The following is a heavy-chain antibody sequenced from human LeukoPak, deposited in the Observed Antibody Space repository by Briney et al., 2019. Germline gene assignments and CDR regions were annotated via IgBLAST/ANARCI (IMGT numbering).Heavy chain of an antibody. D-gene: IGHD3-9*01. J-gene: IGHJ6*02. Sequence: ASVKVSCKASGYTFTSYDINWVRQATGQGLEWMGWMNPNSGNTGYAQKFQGRVTMTRNTSISTAYMELSSLRSEDTAVYYCARFDPNYYYYGMDVWGQGTTATVSS. CDR2: MNPNSGNT. CDR3: ARFDPNYYYYGMDV. V-gene: IGHV1-8*01. CDR1: GYTFTSYD.